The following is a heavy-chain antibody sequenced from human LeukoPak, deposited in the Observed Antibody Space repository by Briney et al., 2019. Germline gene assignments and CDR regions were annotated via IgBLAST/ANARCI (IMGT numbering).Heavy chain of an antibody. J-gene: IGHJ6*02. D-gene: IGHD1-26*01. CDR3: ARGSGSYQDYYGMDV. CDR1: GYTFTSYA. Sequence: GASVKVSCKASGYTFTSYAMHWVRQAPGQRLEWMGWINAGNGNTKYSQKFQGRVTMTRDTSTSTVYMELSSLRSEDTAVYYCARGSGSYQDYYGMDVWGQGTTVTVSS. V-gene: IGHV1-3*01. CDR2: INAGNGNT.